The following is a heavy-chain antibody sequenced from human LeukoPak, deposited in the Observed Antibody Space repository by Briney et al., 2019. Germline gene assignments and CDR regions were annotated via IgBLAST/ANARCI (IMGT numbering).Heavy chain of an antibody. Sequence: ASVSVSFTSSAYTFTFYGISWVRQAHGQGHERMGWIRAYNGNTNSAYKLQGRVTMTTYTSTSKAYMELRSLRSDDTAVYYCATTKGPLSSGWYGVDYWGQGTRVTVSS. D-gene: IGHD6-19*01. CDR2: IRAYNGNT. CDR3: ATTKGPLSSGWYGVDY. V-gene: IGHV1-18*01. J-gene: IGHJ4*02. CDR1: AYTFTFYG.